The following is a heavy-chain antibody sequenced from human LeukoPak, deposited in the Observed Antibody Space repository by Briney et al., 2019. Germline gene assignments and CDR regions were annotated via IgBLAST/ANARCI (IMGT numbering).Heavy chain of an antibody. D-gene: IGHD7-27*01. V-gene: IGHV4-34*01. CDR3: ATRKLGNDY. J-gene: IGHJ4*02. Sequence: KSSETLSLTCAVYGGSFSGYYWSWIRQPPGKGLEWIVEINHSGSTNYNPSLKSLVTISADTSKNQFSLKLYSVTAADTAVYYCATRKLGNDYWGQGTLVTVSS. CDR1: GGSFSGYY. CDR2: INHSGST.